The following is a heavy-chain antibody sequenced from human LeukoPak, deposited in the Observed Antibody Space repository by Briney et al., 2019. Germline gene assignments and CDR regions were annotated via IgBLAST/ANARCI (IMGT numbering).Heavy chain of an antibody. Sequence: GGSQRLSCAASGFTVSSNYMSWVRQAPGKGLEWVSIIYSGGSTYYADSVKGRFTISRDSSKNTVYLQMNSLRAEDTAVYYCARDLFTVTHDYWGQGTLVTVSS. D-gene: IGHD4-17*01. V-gene: IGHV3-53*01. CDR2: IYSGGST. CDR3: ARDLFTVTHDY. CDR1: GFTVSSNY. J-gene: IGHJ4*02.